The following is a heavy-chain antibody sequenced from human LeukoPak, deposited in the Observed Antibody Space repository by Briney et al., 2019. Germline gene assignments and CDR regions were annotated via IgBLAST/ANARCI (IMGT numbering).Heavy chain of an antibody. CDR3: ARMGYCSSTSCYAGAFDI. CDR1: TDTFSVSGYY. D-gene: IGHD2-2*01. CDR2: IYYSGST. V-gene: IGHV4-39*01. J-gene: IGHJ3*02. Sequence: PSETLSLTCSVSTDTFSVSGYYWGWIRQPPGKGLEWIGSIYYSGSTYYNPSLKSRVTISVDTSKNQFSLKLSSVTAADTAVYYCARMGYCSSTSCYAGAFDIWGQGTMVTVSS.